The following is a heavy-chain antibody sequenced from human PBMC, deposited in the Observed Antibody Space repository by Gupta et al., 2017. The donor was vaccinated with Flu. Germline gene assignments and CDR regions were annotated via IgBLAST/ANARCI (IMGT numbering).Heavy chain of an antibody. D-gene: IGHD3-16*01. CDR3: ARGSYDGGARFPFDY. CDR2: IKPKSGDT. CDR1: GYTFTDYY. J-gene: IGHJ4*02. Sequence: QVQMVQSGAEEKMPGASAKVSCEASGYTFTDYYIHWVRQAPGQGLEWLGWIKPKSGDTNYAQKFQGRVTMTRDTSISTAYMEVGRLRSDDTAMYYCARGSYDGGARFPFDYWGQGSMVIVSS. V-gene: IGHV1-2*02.